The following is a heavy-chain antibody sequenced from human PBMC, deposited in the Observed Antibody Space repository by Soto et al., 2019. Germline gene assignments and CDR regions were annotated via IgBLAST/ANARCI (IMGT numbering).Heavy chain of an antibody. CDR1: GFTFRSYV. CDR2: TSYDASDK. Sequence: QVQLVESGGGVVQPGTSLRVSCVGSGFTFRSYVIHWVRQPPGKGLEWVALTSYDASDKYYGDSVRGRFTISRDNSRNTVDLQMDSLRLEDTAIYYCARWGTTGGLDVWGQGTLVSVSS. V-gene: IGHV3-30*19. J-gene: IGHJ1*01. CDR3: ARWGTTGGLDV. D-gene: IGHD3-16*01.